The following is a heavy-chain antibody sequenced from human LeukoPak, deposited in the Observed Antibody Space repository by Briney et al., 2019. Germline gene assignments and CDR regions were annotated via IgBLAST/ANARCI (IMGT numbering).Heavy chain of an antibody. J-gene: IGHJ4*02. Sequence: SETLSLTCTVSGGSISSSSYYWGWIRQPPGKGLEWIGSIYYSGSTYYNPSLKSRVTISVDTSKNQFSLKLSSVTAADTAVYYCASSLVLRYFAFDYWGQGTLVTVSS. D-gene: IGHD3-9*01. CDR3: ASSLVLRYFAFDY. CDR2: IYYSGST. V-gene: IGHV4-39*07. CDR1: GGSISSSSYY.